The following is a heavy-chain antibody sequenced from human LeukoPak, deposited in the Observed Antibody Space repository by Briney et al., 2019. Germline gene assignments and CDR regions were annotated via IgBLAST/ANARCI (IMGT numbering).Heavy chain of an antibody. CDR3: AKGTEGYCSGTICYLFDY. Sequence: GGSLRLSCEASGFTFSSYAMNWARQVPGKGLEWVSSITGSGSDTYFVDSVKGRFTISRDNSKNTLYLQLNSLRAEDTAVYYCAKGTEGYCSGTICYLFDYWGRGTLVTVSS. J-gene: IGHJ4*02. CDR2: ITGSGSDT. V-gene: IGHV3-23*01. D-gene: IGHD2-15*01. CDR1: GFTFSSYA.